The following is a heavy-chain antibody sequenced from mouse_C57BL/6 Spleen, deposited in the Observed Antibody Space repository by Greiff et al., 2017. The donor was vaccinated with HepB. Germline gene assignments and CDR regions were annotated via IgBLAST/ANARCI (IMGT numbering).Heavy chain of an antibody. J-gene: IGHJ4*01. Sequence: VQLQQSGPELVKPGASVKISCKASGYAFSSSWMNWVKQRPGKGLEWIGRIYPGDGDTNYNGKFKGKATLTADKSSSTAYMQLSSLTSEDSAVYFCARKGFYGSSEDYAMDYWGQGTSVTVSS. D-gene: IGHD1-1*01. CDR2: IYPGDGDT. CDR1: GYAFSSSW. V-gene: IGHV1-82*01. CDR3: ARKGFYGSSEDYAMDY.